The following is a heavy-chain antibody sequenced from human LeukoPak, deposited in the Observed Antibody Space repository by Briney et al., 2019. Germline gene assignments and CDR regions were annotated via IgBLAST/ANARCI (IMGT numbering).Heavy chain of an antibody. J-gene: IGHJ6*02. CDR1: GYTLTELS. CDR2: FDPEDGET. Sequence: ASVKVSCKVSGYTLTELSMHWVRQAPGKGLEWMGGFDPEDGETIYAQKFQGRVTMTEDTSTDTAYMELSSLRSEDTAVYYCATLRGSSGWYPTYYYYGMDVWGQGTTVIVSS. D-gene: IGHD6-19*01. CDR3: ATLRGSSGWYPTYYYYGMDV. V-gene: IGHV1-24*01.